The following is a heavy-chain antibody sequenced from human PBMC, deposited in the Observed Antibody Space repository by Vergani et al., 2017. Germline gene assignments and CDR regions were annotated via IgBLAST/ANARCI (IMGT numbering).Heavy chain of an antibody. Sequence: QVQLQESGPGLVKPSETLSLTCTVSGGSISSYYWSWIRQPPGKGLEWIGYISYSGSTKYNPSLKSRVTISVDTSKNQFSLKLSSVTAADTAVYYCARQWGHSGSYYYYGMDVWGQGTTVTVSS. CDR2: ISYSGST. CDR1: GGSISSYY. V-gene: IGHV4-59*08. J-gene: IGHJ6*02. D-gene: IGHD1-26*01. CDR3: ARQWGHSGSYYYYGMDV.